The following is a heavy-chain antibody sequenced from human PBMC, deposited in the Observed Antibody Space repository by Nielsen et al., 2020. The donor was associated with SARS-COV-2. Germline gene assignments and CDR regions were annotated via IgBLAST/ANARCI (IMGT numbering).Heavy chain of an antibody. CDR2: ISADGISK. J-gene: IGHJ2*01. CDR3: ARCRRPYQLFSGDYYWYFDL. Sequence: GGSLRLSCAASGFAFHDYAMHWVRQVPGKGLEWICLISADGISKYYVDSVKGRFTISRDNAKNSLYLQMSTLMAEDTAVYYCARCRRPYQLFSGDYYWYFDLWGRGTLVTVSS. CDR1: GFAFHDYA. V-gene: IGHV3-43*02. D-gene: IGHD4-17*01.